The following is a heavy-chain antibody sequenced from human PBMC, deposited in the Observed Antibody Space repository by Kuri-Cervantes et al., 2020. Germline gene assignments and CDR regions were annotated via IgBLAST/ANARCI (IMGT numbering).Heavy chain of an antibody. CDR3: AKDRGMAAENIDY. CDR2: INPNSGDT. J-gene: IGHJ4*02. V-gene: IGHV1-2*02. D-gene: IGHD6-13*01. Sequence: ASVKVSCKASGYTFTSYAMNWVRQAPGQGLEWMGWINPNSGDTNYAQKFQGRVTMTRDTSISTAYMELSRLRSDDTAFYYCAKDRGMAAENIDYWGQGTLVTVSS. CDR1: GYTFTSYA.